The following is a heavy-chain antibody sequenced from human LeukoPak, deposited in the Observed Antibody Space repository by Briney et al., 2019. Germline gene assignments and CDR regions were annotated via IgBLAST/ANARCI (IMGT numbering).Heavy chain of an antibody. CDR2: ISWNSGSI. CDR3: AKGLFLRLGELSLYHDAFDI. Sequence: GRSLRLSCAASGFTLDDYAMHWVRQAPGKGLEWVSGISWNSGSIGYADAVKGRFTISRDNAKNSLYLQMNSLRAEDAALYYCAKGLFLRLGELSLYHDAFDIWGQGTMVTVSS. D-gene: IGHD3-16*02. J-gene: IGHJ3*02. V-gene: IGHV3-9*01. CDR1: GFTLDDYA.